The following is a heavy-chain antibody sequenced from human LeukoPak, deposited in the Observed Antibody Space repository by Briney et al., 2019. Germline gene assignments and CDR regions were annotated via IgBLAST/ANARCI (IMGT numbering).Heavy chain of an antibody. CDR1: GFTISSYY. J-gene: IGHJ4*02. CDR2: IYHSGNT. CDR3: AKFQANYYDSSGYGCFDY. Sequence: GGSLRLSCAASGFTISSYYMAWVRQAPGKGLEWVSVIYHSGNTDYADSVKGRFTISRDNAKNSLYLQMNSLRAEDTAVYYCAKFQANYYDSSGYGCFDYWGQGTLVTVSS. D-gene: IGHD3-22*01. V-gene: IGHV3-53*01.